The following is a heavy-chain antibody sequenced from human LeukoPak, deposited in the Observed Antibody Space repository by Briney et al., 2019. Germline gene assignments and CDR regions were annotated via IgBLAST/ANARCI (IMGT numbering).Heavy chain of an antibody. Sequence: SETLSLTCAVYGGSFGGYYWSWIRQPPGKGLEWIGEINHSGSTNYNPSLKSRVTISVDTSKNQFSLKLSSVTAADTAVYYCARGTWIQLWFIDYWGQGTLVTVSS. CDR1: GGSFGGYY. CDR2: INHSGST. V-gene: IGHV4-34*01. CDR3: ARGTWIQLWFIDY. J-gene: IGHJ4*02. D-gene: IGHD5-18*01.